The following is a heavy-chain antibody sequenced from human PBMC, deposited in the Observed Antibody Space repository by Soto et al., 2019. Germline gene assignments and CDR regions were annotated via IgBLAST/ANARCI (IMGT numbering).Heavy chain of an antibody. J-gene: IGHJ5*02. D-gene: IGHD3-10*01. Sequence: PGGSLRLSCAASGFTFSSYGMHWVRQAPGKGLEWVAVISYDGSNKYYADSVKGRFTISRDNSKNTLYLQTNSLRAEDTAVYYCAKDSLHHYYGSGSYNFPNPGPDPWGQGTLVTVSS. CDR2: ISYDGSNK. V-gene: IGHV3-30*18. CDR3: AKDSLHHYYGSGSYNFPNPGPDP. CDR1: GFTFSSYG.